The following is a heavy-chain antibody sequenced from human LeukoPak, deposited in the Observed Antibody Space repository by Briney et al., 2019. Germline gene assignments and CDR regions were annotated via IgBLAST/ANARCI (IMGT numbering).Heavy chain of an antibody. D-gene: IGHD5-18*01. CDR2: INWNGRIT. CDR3: ARGSVQLWLRDTYYYMDV. V-gene: IGHV3-20*04. CDR1: GFTFDDYA. J-gene: IGHJ6*03. Sequence: GESLRLSCAASGFTFDDYAMNWVRQVPGRGLEWVSGINWNGRITEYADSVKDRFTISRQYTKNSLYLHMNNLGGEDTALYFCARGSVQLWLRDTYYYMDVWGKGTTVTVSS.